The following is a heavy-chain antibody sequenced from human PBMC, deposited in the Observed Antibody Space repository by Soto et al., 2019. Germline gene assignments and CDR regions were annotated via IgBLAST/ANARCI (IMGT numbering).Heavy chain of an antibody. J-gene: IGHJ1*01. V-gene: IGHV4-61*08. CDR1: GGSVTSVGSF. CDR2: VSYSGSS. D-gene: IGHD1-26*01. CDR3: ARVCCYGSLEH. Sequence: QVQLQESGPGLVKPSETLSLTCAVSGGSVTSVGSFWTWIRRPPEKGLEVLGQVSYSGSSIYNPSLRSRVAISLETSNNQFSLRLNSVTAADTAVYYCARVCCYGSLEHWGQGTLVTVSS.